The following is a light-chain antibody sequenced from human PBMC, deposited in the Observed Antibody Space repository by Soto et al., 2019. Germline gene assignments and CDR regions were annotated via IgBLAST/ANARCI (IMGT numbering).Light chain of an antibody. Sequence: DIQVTQTPSSLSASVGDRIAITCRASQSISSFLNWYQQKPGKAPNLLIYAASSLQSGVPSRFSGSGSGTDFTLTISSLQPEDFSTYFCQQSYSRPRTFGQGTKVDIK. CDR1: QSISSF. V-gene: IGKV1-39*01. J-gene: IGKJ1*01. CDR2: AAS. CDR3: QQSYSRPRT.